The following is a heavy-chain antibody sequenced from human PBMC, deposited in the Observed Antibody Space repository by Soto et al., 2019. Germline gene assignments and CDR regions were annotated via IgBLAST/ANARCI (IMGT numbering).Heavy chain of an antibody. CDR1: GYNFSAYY. J-gene: IGHJ4*02. D-gene: IGHD5-18*01. V-gene: IGHV1-8*01. CDR3: ARETDTSMVDY. Sequence: QVQLVQSGAEVKKPGASVKVSCQTSGYNFSAYYFNWVRQAAGQGPEWMGWLNPRNGQTGYVQKFRGRVTMTRDTSIATVYLELSRLTSEDTAIYFCARETDTSMVDYWGQGTMVTVSS. CDR2: LNPRNGQT.